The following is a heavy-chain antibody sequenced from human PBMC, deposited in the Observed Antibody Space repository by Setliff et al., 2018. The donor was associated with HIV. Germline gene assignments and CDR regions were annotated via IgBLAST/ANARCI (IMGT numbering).Heavy chain of an antibody. J-gene: IGHJ4*02. Sequence: SETLSLTCSVSGGSISSSSYYWGWIRQPPGKGLEWIGSIYYSGSTYYNPSLKSRVTVSVDTSKNHFSLNLGSVTAADTAVYSCARQAWPNFDYWGQGTLVTVSS. V-gene: IGHV4-39*01. CDR3: ARQAWPNFDY. CDR2: IYYSGST. CDR1: GGSISSSSYY.